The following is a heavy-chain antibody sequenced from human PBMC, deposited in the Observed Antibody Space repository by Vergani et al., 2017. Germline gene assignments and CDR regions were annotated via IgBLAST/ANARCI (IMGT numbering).Heavy chain of an antibody. CDR3: AKKPGISTTRHYYAMDV. CDR1: GFKFSDLY. Sequence: LEESGGGSVKPGGSLRLSCAASGFKFSDLYMSWIRQAPGKGLEWVSHISPGASTVSYTDSVTGRFTVSRDNDNNSLTLEMTTLRVEDTAVYYCAKKPGISTTRHYYAMDVWGQGTTVTVSS. CDR2: ISPGASTV. V-gene: IGHV3-11*04. J-gene: IGHJ6*02. D-gene: IGHD1-1*01.